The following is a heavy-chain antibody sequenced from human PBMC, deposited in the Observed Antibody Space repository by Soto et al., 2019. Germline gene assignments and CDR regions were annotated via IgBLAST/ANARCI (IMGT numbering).Heavy chain of an antibody. J-gene: IGHJ4*02. CDR2: ISSSGSDT. D-gene: IGHD5-12*01. Sequence: QVQLVESGGGLVKPGGCLRLSCAASGFTFGDYYMSWIRQAPGKGLEWVSDISSSGSDTNYEDSVKGRFTVSRDNAKNSLYLQMNSLRAEDTAVYYCARSLRGYSGYSGYWGQGTLVTVSS. V-gene: IGHV3-11*05. CDR3: ARSLRGYSGYSGY. CDR1: GFTFGDYY.